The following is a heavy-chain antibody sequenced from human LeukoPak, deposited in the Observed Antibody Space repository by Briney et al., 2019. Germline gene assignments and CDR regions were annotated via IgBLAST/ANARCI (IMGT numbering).Heavy chain of an antibody. CDR3: ARWDFWSGMDV. CDR1: GFTVSSNY. D-gene: IGHD3-3*01. CDR2: IYSGGSI. V-gene: IGHV3-53*01. J-gene: IGHJ6*04. Sequence: GGSLRLSCAASGFTVSSNYMSWVRQAPGKGLEWVSVIYSGGSIYYADSVKGRFTISRDNSKNTLYLQMNSLRAEDTAVYYCARWDFWSGMDVWGKGTTVTVSS.